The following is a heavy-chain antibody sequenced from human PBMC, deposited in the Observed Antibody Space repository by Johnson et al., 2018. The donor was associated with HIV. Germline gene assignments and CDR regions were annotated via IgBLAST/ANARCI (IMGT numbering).Heavy chain of an antibody. CDR2: IRYDGSNK. D-gene: IGHD3-10*01. CDR3: AKDRDYYGAGLI. CDR1: GFTFSSYG. Sequence: QMLLVESGGGVVQPGGSLRLSCAASGFTFSSYGMHWVRQAPGKGLEWVAFIRYDGSNKYYADSVKGRFTISRDNSKNTLYLQMKSLRGEDTAVYYCAKDRDYYGAGLIWGQGTMVT. V-gene: IGHV3-30*02. J-gene: IGHJ3*02.